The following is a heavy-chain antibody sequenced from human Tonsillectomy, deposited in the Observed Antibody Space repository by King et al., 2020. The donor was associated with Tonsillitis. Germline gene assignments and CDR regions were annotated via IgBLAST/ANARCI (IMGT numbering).Heavy chain of an antibody. CDR2: IIPIIGIG. CDR1: GGTFSSHA. D-gene: IGHD3-22*01. Sequence: QLVQSGAEVKKPGSSVKVSCKASGGTFSSHAISWARQAPGQGFEWMGRIIPIIGIGNYAQKFQGRVTITADSSTSTVYMELSSLRSEDTAVYYCARGLHDSSGFTLGFWGQGTLVTVSS. CDR3: ARGLHDSSGFTLGF. V-gene: IGHV1-69*09. J-gene: IGHJ4*02.